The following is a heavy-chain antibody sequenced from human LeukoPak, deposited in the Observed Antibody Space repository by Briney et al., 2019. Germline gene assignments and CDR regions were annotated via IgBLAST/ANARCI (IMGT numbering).Heavy chain of an antibody. CDR3: ARHPIYNWNADY. Sequence: PGGSLRLSCAASGFTFSSYSMNWVRQAPGKGLEWVSSISSSSSYIYYADSVKGRFTISRDNAKNSLYLQMSSLRAEDTAVYYCARHPIYNWNADYWGQGTLVTVSS. V-gene: IGHV3-21*01. CDR2: ISSSSSYI. J-gene: IGHJ4*02. D-gene: IGHD1-20*01. CDR1: GFTFSSYS.